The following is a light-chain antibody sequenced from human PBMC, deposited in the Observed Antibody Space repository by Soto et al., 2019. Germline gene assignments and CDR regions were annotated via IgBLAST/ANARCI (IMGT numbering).Light chain of an antibody. CDR1: QRISTY. Sequence: EIVLTQSPPTLSLSPGERAILSCRASQRISTYLAWYQQKPGQAPRLLMYDASYRANDIPARFSGSGSGSDFTLTITGLEPEDSAVYYCQQRSNWLLSFGGGTKVEIK. CDR3: QQRSNWLLS. CDR2: DAS. J-gene: IGKJ4*01. V-gene: IGKV3-11*01.